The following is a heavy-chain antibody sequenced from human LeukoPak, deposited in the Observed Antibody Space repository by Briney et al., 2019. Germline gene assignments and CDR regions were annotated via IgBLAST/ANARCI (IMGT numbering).Heavy chain of an antibody. V-gene: IGHV3-23*01. D-gene: IGHD5-12*01. CDR1: GFTFSSYA. CDR2: ISGSGGGT. CDR3: ARDFGGYVAYFDY. Sequence: GGSLRLSCAASGFTFSSYAMSWVRQAPGEGLEWVSAISGSGGGTHYADSVKGRFTISRDNSKNTLYLQMNSLRPEDTAVYYCARDFGGYVAYFDYWGQGTLVTVSS. J-gene: IGHJ4*02.